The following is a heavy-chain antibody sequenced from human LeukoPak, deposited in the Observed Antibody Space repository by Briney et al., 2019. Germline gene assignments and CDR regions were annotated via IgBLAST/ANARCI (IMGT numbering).Heavy chain of an antibody. CDR1: GDSLSGYY. D-gene: IGHD1/OR15-1a*01. CDR3: ARHFTGRTWFDP. Sequence: ETLSLTCAVYGDSLSGYYWNWIRQTPGKGLEWIGEINHVGSSNYNPSLRSRVTMSIDPSKNQFSLNLNSVSATDTAVYYCARHFTGRTWFDPWGQGTLVTVSS. CDR2: INHVGSS. J-gene: IGHJ5*02. V-gene: IGHV4-34*01.